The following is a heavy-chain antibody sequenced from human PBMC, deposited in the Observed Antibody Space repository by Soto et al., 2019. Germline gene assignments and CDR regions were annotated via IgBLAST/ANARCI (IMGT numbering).Heavy chain of an antibody. CDR3: ARERGYSSSSYFDY. J-gene: IGHJ4*02. CDR2: IIPIFGTA. CDR1: GGTFSSYA. Sequence: GASVKVSCKASGGTFSSYAISWVRQAPGQGLEWMGGIIPIFGTANYAQKFQGRVTITADESTSTAYMELSSLRSEDTAVYYCARERGYSSSSYFDYWGQGTLVTVSS. V-gene: IGHV1-69*13. D-gene: IGHD6-13*01.